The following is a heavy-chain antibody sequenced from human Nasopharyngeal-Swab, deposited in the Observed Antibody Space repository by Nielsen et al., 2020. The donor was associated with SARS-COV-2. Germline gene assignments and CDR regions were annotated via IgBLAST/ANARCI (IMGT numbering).Heavy chain of an antibody. Sequence: SETLSITCTGSDGSISSSSYYWGWLRQHPGKGLVWIGSIYYSGSTYYNPSLKSRVTISVDASKNQFSLKLSSVTAADTAVYYCARTVVVVTAIHGGDAFDIWGQGTMVTVSS. V-gene: IGHV4-39*07. CDR1: DGSISSSSYY. D-gene: IGHD2-21*02. CDR3: ARTVVVVTAIHGGDAFDI. J-gene: IGHJ3*02. CDR2: IYYSGST.